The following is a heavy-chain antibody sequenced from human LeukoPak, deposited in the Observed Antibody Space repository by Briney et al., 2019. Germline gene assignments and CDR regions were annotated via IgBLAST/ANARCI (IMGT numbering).Heavy chain of an antibody. J-gene: IGHJ4*02. D-gene: IGHD4-17*01. CDR2: INPNSGGT. Sequence: ASVKVSCKASGYXFTGYYIHWVRQAPGQGLEWMGWINPNSGGTNYAQKFQGRVTMTRDTSISTAYMELSRLRSDDTAVYYCARESSTVTTYEPFDYWGQGTLVTVSS. CDR3: ARESSTVTTYEPFDY. V-gene: IGHV1-2*02. CDR1: GYXFTGYY.